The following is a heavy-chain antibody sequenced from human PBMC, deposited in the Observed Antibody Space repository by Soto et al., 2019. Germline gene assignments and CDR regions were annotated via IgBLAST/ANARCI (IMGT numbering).Heavy chain of an antibody. D-gene: IGHD6-13*01. J-gene: IGHJ4*02. CDR3: ARDEGRSSWYGGEGDYFDY. CDR2: ISYDGSNK. CDR1: GFTFSSYG. Sequence: QVQLVESGGGVVQPGRSLRLSCAASGFTFSSYGMHWVRQAPGKGLEWVAVISYDGSNKYYADSVRGRFTISRDNSKNTLYLQMNSLRAEDTAVYYCARDEGRSSWYGGEGDYFDYWGQGTLVTVSS. V-gene: IGHV3-30*03.